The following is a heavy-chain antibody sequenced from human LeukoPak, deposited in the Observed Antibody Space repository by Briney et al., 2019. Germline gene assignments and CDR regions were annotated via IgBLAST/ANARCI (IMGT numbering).Heavy chain of an antibody. CDR2: IYYSGYT. J-gene: IGHJ6*03. CDR3: ARTTMVRGTYYMDV. Sequence: SETLSLTCTVSGGSISSSSYYWSWIRQPPGKGLEWIGYIYYSGYTNYNPSLKSRVTISVDTSKNQFSLKLSSVTAADTAVYYCARTTMVRGTYYMDVWGKGTTLTVSS. CDR1: GGSISSSSYY. D-gene: IGHD3-10*01. V-gene: IGHV4-61*01.